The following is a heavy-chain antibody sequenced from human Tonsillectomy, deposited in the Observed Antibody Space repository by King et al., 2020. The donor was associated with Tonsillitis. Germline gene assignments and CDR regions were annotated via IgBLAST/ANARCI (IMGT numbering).Heavy chain of an antibody. CDR3: AKDNAGRVSSSLLDY. V-gene: IGHV3-9*01. CDR1: GFTFDDYA. CDR2: ISWNSGSI. D-gene: IGHD6-13*01. J-gene: IGHJ4*02. Sequence: VQLVESGGGLVQPGRSLRLSCAASGFTFDDYAMHWVRQAPGKGLEWVSGISWNSGSIGYADSVKGRFTISRDNAKNSLYLQMNSLRAEDTALYYCAKDNAGRVSSSLLDYWGQGTLVTVSS.